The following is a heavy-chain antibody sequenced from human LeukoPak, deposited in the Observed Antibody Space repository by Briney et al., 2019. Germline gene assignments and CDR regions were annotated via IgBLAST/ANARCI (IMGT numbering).Heavy chain of an antibody. CDR2: IFHSGST. Sequence: PSETLSLTCTVSGDSISSSSYYWGWIRQPPGKGLEWIGSIFHSGSTYYNPSLKSRVTISVDTSKNQFSLKLTSVTAADTAVYYCARDPQRGYSSSFLHISWGQGTLVTVSS. J-gene: IGHJ4*02. V-gene: IGHV4-39*02. D-gene: IGHD6-6*01. CDR3: ARDPQRGYSSSFLHIS. CDR1: GDSISSSSYY.